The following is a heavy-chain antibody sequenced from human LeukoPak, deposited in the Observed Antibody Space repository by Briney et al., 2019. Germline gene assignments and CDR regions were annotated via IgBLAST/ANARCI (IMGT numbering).Heavy chain of an antibody. V-gene: IGHV3-30*02. D-gene: IGHD2-2*01. CDR1: GFTFSSYG. Sequence: SGGSLRLSCAASGFTFSSYGMHWVRQAPGKGLEWVAFIRYDGSNKYYADSVKGRFTISRDNSKNTLYLQMNSLRAEDTAVYYCAKDQSTVVVPAATDYWGQGTLVNVSS. CDR2: IRYDGSNK. J-gene: IGHJ4*02. CDR3: AKDQSTVVVPAATDY.